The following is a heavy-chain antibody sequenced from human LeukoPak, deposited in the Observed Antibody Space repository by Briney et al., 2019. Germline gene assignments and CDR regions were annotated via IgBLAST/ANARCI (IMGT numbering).Heavy chain of an antibody. CDR2: IYSGGST. V-gene: IGHV3-53*01. Sequence: PGGSLRLSCAASGFTFSSYWMHWVRQAPGKGREWVSVIYSGGSTYYADSVKGRFTISRDNSKNTLYLQMNSLRAEDTAVYYCARSGYYHRGYYLDYWGQGTLVTVSS. CDR3: ARSGYYHRGYYLDY. J-gene: IGHJ4*02. D-gene: IGHD3-22*01. CDR1: GFTFSSYW.